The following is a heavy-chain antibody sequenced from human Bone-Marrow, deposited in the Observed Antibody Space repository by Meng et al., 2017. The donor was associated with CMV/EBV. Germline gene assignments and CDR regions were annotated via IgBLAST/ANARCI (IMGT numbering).Heavy chain of an antibody. Sequence: SETLSLTCTVSGGSIRSYYWSWIRQPPGKGLEWIGYIYYSWSTNYNPSLKRRVTISVDTSKNQFSRKLSSVTAADTAVYYCARGAYYDSSGYYHHGIAFDIWGQGTMVTVSS. V-gene: IGHV4-59*01. CDR2: IYYSWST. CDR3: ARGAYYDSSGYYHHGIAFDI. J-gene: IGHJ3*02. D-gene: IGHD3-22*01. CDR1: GGSIRSYY.